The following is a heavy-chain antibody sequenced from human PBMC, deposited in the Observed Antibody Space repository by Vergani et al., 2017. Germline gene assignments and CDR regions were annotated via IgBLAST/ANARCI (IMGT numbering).Heavy chain of an antibody. J-gene: IGHJ4*02. CDR3: ARHNLWGDSQTVIDF. V-gene: IGHV4-38-2*01. CDR1: GYAITSGSY. D-gene: IGHD3-16*01. CDR2: IFDSGTT. Sequence: QVQLQESRPGLVKPSETLSLTCAVSGYAITSGSYWAWFRQPPGKGLTWIGSIFDSGTTHYNPSIESLVTISVDTSRNQFTLRLSSVTVADTALYYCARHNLWGDSQTVIDFWGLGTLVIVSS.